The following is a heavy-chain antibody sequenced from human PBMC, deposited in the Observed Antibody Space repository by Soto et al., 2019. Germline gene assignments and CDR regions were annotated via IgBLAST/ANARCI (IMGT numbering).Heavy chain of an antibody. CDR3: TTHTDSRIFYYFDY. CDR1: GFTFSNAW. J-gene: IGHJ4*02. V-gene: IGHV3-15*07. Sequence: GGSLRLSCAASGFTFSNAWMNWVRQAPGKGLEWVGRIKSKTDGGTTDYAAPVKGGFTISRDDSKNTLYLQMNSLKTEDTAVYYCTTHTDSRIFYYFDYWGQGTLVTVSS. CDR2: IKSKTDGGTT. D-gene: IGHD3-3*01.